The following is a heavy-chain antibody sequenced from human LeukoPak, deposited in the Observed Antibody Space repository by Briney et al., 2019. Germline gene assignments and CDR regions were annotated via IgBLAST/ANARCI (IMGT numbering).Heavy chain of an antibody. CDR1: GGSISSGDYY. Sequence: PSETQSLTCTVSGGSISSGDYYWSWIRQPPGKGLEWIGYIYYSGSTYYNPSLKSRVTISVDTSKNQFSLKLSSVTAADTAVYYCARERDGDSYMDVWGQGTTVTVSS. V-gene: IGHV4-30-4*01. D-gene: IGHD4-17*01. J-gene: IGHJ6*02. CDR3: ARERDGDSYMDV. CDR2: IYYSGST.